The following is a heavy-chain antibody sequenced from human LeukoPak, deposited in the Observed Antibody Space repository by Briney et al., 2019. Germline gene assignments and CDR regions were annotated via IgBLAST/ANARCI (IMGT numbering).Heavy chain of an antibody. CDR2: IKQDGSEK. CDR3: ARDRMRSGYSADY. D-gene: IGHD3-22*01. V-gene: IGHV3-7*01. CDR1: GFTFSSYW. J-gene: IGHJ4*02. Sequence: GGSLRLSCAASGFTFSSYWMSWVRQAPGKGLEWVANIKQDGSEKYYVDSVKGRFTISRDNAKNSLYLQMNSLRAEDAAVYYCARDRMRSGYSADYWGQGTLVTVSS.